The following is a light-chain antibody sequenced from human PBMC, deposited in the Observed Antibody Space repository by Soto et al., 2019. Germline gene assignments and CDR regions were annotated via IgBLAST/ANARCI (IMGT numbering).Light chain of an antibody. V-gene: IGKV3-20*01. J-gene: IGKJ1*01. CDR2: GSS. CDR3: QQYGSSPWT. Sequence: EIVLTQSPGTLSLSPGERATLSCRASQSVSRNFLAWYQQKLGQAPRPLIYGSSSRETGIPDRFTGSGSGTEFTLTISRLEPEDFAVYYCQQYGSSPWTFGQGTKVDIK. CDR1: QSVSRNF.